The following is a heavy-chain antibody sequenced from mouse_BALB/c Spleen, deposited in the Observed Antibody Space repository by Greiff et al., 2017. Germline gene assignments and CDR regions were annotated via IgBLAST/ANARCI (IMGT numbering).Heavy chain of an antibody. D-gene: IGHD1-2*01. J-gene: IGHJ1*01. CDR2: IYPGNSDT. CDR3: TRHYGFWYFDV. Sequence: EVQLQQSGTVLARPGASVKMSCKASGYSFTSYWMHWVKQRPGQGLEWIGAIYPGNSDTSYNQKFKGKAKLTAVTSASTAYMELSSLTNEDSAVYYCTRHYGFWYFDVWGAGTTVTVSS. V-gene: IGHV1-5*01. CDR1: GYSFTSYW.